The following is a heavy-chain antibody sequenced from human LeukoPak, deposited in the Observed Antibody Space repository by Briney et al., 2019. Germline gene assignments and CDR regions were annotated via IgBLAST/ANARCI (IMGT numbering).Heavy chain of an antibody. CDR2: IYPGDSDT. CDR3: ATSGLDIGYCSGGSCYSGSFDAFDI. V-gene: IGHV5-51*01. J-gene: IGHJ3*02. Sequence: GESLKISCKGSGYSFTSYWIGWVRQMPGKDLEWMGIIYPGDSDTRYSPSFQGQVTISADKSISTAYLQWSSLKASDTAMYYCATSGLDIGYCSGGSCYSGSFDAFDIWGRGTMVTVSS. D-gene: IGHD2-15*01. CDR1: GYSFTSYW.